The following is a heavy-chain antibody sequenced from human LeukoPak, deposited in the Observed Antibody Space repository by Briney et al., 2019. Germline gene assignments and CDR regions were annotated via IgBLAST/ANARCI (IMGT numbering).Heavy chain of an antibody. CDR2: MNPNSGNT. Sequence: ASVKVSCKASGYTFTSYDINWVRQATGQGLEWMGWMNPNSGNTGYAQKFQGRVTMTRNTSISTAYMELSSLRSEDTAVYYCARVPGRRTTIFGVVTHYYYYGMDVWGQGTTVTVSS. D-gene: IGHD3-3*01. J-gene: IGHJ6*02. CDR3: ARVPGRRTTIFGVVTHYYYYGMDV. V-gene: IGHV1-8*01. CDR1: GYTFTSYD.